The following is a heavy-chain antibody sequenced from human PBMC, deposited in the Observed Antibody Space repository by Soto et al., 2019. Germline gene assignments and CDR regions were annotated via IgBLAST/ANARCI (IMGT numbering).Heavy chain of an antibody. CDR3: PREGNTNNNWLDP. J-gene: IGHJ5*02. V-gene: IGHV4-61*01. Sequence: SETLSLTCTVSGGAVSSGSYYWIWIRQPPGKGLEWIGYIYYSGSTNYNPSLKSRVTISVDTGKNQFSLKLSSVAAADTAEYYCPREGNTNNNWLDPWGQGTLVTVSS. CDR2: IYYSGST. CDR1: GGAVSSGSYY.